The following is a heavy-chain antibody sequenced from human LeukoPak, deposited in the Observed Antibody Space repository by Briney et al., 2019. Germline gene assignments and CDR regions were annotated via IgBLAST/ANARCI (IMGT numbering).Heavy chain of an antibody. V-gene: IGHV3-49*03. CDR3: TRDLRDIVVVTAPDY. D-gene: IGHD2-21*02. CDR1: GFTFGDYA. J-gene: IGHJ4*02. Sequence: GGSLRLSCTASGFTFGDYAMRWFRQAPGKGLEWVGFIRSKAYGGTTEYAASVKGRFTISRDDSKSIAYLQMNSLKTEDTAVYYCTRDLRDIVVVTAPDYWGQGTLVTVSS. CDR2: IRSKAYGGTT.